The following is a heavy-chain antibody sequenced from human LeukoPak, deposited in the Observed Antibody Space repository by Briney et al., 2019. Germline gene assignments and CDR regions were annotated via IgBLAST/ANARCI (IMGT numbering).Heavy chain of an antibody. D-gene: IGHD3-10*01. Sequence: GGSLRLSCAASRFTFSSYAMSWVRQAPGKGLEWVSGISGSGGSTYYADSVKGRFTISRDNSKNTLYLQMNSLRAEDTAVYYCARAGSHWHYVYWGQGTVVTVPS. CDR2: ISGSGGST. CDR3: ARAGSHWHYVY. V-gene: IGHV3-23*01. CDR1: RFTFSSYA. J-gene: IGHJ4*02.